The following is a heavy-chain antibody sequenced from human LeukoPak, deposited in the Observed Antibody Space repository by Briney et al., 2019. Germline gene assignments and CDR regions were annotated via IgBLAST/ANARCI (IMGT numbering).Heavy chain of an antibody. CDR1: VGSISSSSYY. CDR2: IYYSGST. CDR3: PRHAPRYGSGSYFDY. D-gene: IGHD3-10*01. V-gene: IGHV4-39*01. J-gene: IGHJ4*02. Sequence: SETLSLTCTVFVGSISSSSYYWGWIRQPPGKGLEWIGSIYYSGSTYYNPSLKSRVTISVDTSKNQFSLKLSSVTAAGTAVYYCPRHAPRYGSGSYFDYWGQGTLVTVSS.